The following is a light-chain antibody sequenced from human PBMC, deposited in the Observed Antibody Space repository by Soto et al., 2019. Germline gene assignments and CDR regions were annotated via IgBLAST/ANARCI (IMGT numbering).Light chain of an antibody. Sequence: QSALTQPPSVSGSPGQSVTISCTGTSSYVGGYNRVSWYQQPTGKAPKLLIYDVSNRPSGGSTRVSGSKSGNTASLTISGLQAEDEADYYCTSYATCSAYVFGPGTKLTVL. V-gene: IGLV2-18*02. CDR3: TSYATCSAYV. J-gene: IGLJ1*01. CDR1: SSYVGGYNR. CDR2: DVS.